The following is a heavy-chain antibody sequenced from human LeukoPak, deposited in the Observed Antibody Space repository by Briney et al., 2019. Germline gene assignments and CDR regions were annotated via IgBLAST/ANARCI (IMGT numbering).Heavy chain of an antibody. Sequence: KPSETLSLTCAVYGGSFSGYYWSWIRQPPGKGLEWIGEINHSGSTNYNPSLKSRVTISVDTSKNQFSLKLSSVTAVDTAVYYCARGRGIAVAGTRRAFDIWGQGTMVTVSS. CDR1: GGSFSGYY. D-gene: IGHD6-19*01. CDR2: INHSGST. CDR3: ARGRGIAVAGTRRAFDI. J-gene: IGHJ3*02. V-gene: IGHV4-34*01.